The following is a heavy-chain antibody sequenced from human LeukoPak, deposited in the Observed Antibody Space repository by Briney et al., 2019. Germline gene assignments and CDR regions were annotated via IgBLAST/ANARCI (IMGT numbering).Heavy chain of an antibody. CDR1: GFTLSDAW. J-gene: IGHJ4*02. D-gene: IGHD1-26*01. V-gene: IGHV3-23*01. CDR2: ISGGGGST. Sequence: GSLRLSCVASGFTLSDAWMSWVRQAPGKGLEWVSAISGGGGSTYYADSVKGRFTISRDNSKNTLYLQMNSLRAEDTAVYYCARGHYSGSYFYLDYWGQGTLVTVSS. CDR3: ARGHYSGSYFYLDY.